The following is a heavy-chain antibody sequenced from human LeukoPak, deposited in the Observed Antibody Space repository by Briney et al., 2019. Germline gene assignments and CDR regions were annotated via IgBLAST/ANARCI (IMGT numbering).Heavy chain of an antibody. J-gene: IGHJ5*02. CDR3: ARNRYYYGSGSYGVPNWFDP. CDR1: GGSFSGYY. CDR2: INHSGST. Sequence: SETLSLTCVVYGGSFSGYYWSWIRQPPGKGLEWIGEINHSGSTNYNPSLKSRVTISVDTSKNQFSLKLSSVTAADTAVYYCARNRYYYGSGSYGVPNWFDPWGQGTLVTVSS. V-gene: IGHV4-34*01. D-gene: IGHD3-10*01.